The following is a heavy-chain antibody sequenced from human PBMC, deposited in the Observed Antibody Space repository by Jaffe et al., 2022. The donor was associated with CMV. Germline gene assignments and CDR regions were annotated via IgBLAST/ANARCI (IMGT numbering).Heavy chain of an antibody. CDR2: IWYDGSNK. V-gene: IGHV3-33*08. CDR3: ARDGPWKVVAAESQTPPPLYYFDY. CDR1: GFTFSSYG. J-gene: IGHJ4*02. D-gene: IGHD2-15*01. Sequence: QVQLVESGGGVVQPGRSLRLSCAASGFTFSSYGMHWVRQAPGKGLEWVAVIWYDGSNKYYADSVKGRFTISRDNSKNTLYLQMNSLRAEDTAVYYCARDGPWKVVAAESQTPPPLYYFDYWGQGTLVTVSS.